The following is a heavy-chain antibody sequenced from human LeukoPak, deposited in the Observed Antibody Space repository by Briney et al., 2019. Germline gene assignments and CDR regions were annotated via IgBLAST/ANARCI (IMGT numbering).Heavy chain of an antibody. V-gene: IGHV4-59*12. Sequence: SETLSLTCTVSGGSISSYYWSWIRQPPGKGLEWIGYIYYSGSTNYNPSLKSRVTMSVDTSKNQFSLKLSSVTAADTAVYYCARETLDYYGSGSYYYFDYWGQGTLVTVSS. CDR1: GGSISSYY. CDR3: ARETLDYYGSGSYYYFDY. CDR2: IYYSGST. J-gene: IGHJ4*02. D-gene: IGHD3-10*01.